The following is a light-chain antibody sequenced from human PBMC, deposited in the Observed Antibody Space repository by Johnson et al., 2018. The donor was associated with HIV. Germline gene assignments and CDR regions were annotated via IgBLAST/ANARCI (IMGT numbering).Light chain of an antibody. J-gene: IGLJ1*01. CDR1: SSNIGNNY. Sequence: QSVLTQPPSVSAAPGQKVTISCSGSSSNIGNNYVSWYQQLPGTAPKLLIYRNNQRPSGVPDRFSGSKSGTSATLGITGLQTGDEADYYCGAWDTSLSCDVFGTGTKVTVL. CDR3: GAWDTSLSCDV. CDR2: RNN. V-gene: IGLV1-51*02.